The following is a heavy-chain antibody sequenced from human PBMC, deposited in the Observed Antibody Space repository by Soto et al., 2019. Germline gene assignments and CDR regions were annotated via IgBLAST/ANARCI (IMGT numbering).Heavy chain of an antibody. CDR3: ARVPSTVTPGDY. CDR2: INAGNGNT. CDR1: GYTFTSYA. J-gene: IGHJ4*02. V-gene: IGHV1-3*01. D-gene: IGHD4-17*01. Sequence: QVQLVQSGAEVKKPGASVKVSCKASGYTFTSYAMHWVRQAPGQRLEWMGWINAGNGNTKYSQKFQGRVTITRDTSASTAYMELSSLRSEDTAVYYCARVPSTVTPGDYWGQGTLVTVSS.